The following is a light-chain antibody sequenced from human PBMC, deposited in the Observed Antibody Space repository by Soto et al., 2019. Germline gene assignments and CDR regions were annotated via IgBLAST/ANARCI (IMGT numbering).Light chain of an antibody. Sequence: ENVLTQSPGTLSVSPGERATLSCRASQSVTNSFFAWYQQKPGQAPRLLIYGISSRATGIPDRFSGSGYGTDFTLTISTLEPEDLVVYYCQQYSTLPHTFGQGTKLEVK. J-gene: IGKJ2*01. V-gene: IGKV3-20*01. CDR3: QQYSTLPHT. CDR1: QSVTNSF. CDR2: GIS.